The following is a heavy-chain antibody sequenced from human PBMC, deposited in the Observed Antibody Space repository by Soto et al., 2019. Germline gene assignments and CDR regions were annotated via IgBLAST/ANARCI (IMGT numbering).Heavy chain of an antibody. D-gene: IGHD1-26*01. CDR3: ARDQWDLLPLNYFDF. CDR1: GYSFTSYG. J-gene: IGHJ4*02. CDR2: ISGNTGNT. V-gene: IGHV1-18*04. Sequence: VQLVQSGAEVKRPGASVKVSCETSGYSFTSYGIGWVRQAPGQGLEWLGWISGNTGNTNYAQRVQGRVTLTTDTSTSTAYMELRSLRSDDTAVYYCARDQWDLLPLNYFDFWGQGTLVTVSS.